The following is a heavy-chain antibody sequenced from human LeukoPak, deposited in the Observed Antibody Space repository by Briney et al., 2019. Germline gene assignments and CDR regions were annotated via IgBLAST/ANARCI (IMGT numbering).Heavy chain of an antibody. CDR3: ASLGY. CDR1: GFTFSNFW. Sequence: GGSLRLSCAASGFTFSNFWMSWVRQAPGKGLEWLANIKQDGSEKYYVDSVKGRFTISRDNAKNSLYLQMNSLRAEDTALYYCASLGYWGQGTLVTVSP. V-gene: IGHV3-7*01. CDR2: IKQDGSEK. D-gene: IGHD3-16*01. J-gene: IGHJ4*02.